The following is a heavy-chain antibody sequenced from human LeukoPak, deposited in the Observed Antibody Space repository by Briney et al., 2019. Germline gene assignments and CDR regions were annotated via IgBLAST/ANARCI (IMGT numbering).Heavy chain of an antibody. CDR2: ISSSGSTI. CDR1: GFTFSSYS. CDR3: AKRLEYGSGRPYYFDY. D-gene: IGHD6-19*01. Sequence: GGSLRLSCVASGFTFSSYSMNWVRQAPGKGLEWVSYISSSGSTIYYADSVKGRFTISRDNSKNTLYLQMNSLRAEDTAVYYCAKRLEYGSGRPYYFDYWGQGALVTVSS. J-gene: IGHJ4*02. V-gene: IGHV3-48*01.